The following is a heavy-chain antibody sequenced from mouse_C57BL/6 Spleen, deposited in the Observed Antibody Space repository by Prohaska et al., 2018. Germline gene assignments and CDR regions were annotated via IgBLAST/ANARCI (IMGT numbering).Heavy chain of an antibody. V-gene: IGHV1-72*01. CDR1: TSYW. D-gene: IGHD1-1*01. CDR3: ARTTVVATGYFDV. CDR2: IDPNSGGT. J-gene: IGHJ1*03. Sequence: TSYWMHWVKQRPGRGLEWIGRIDPNSGGTKYNEKFKSKATLTVDKPSSTAYMQLSSLTSEDSAVYYCARTTVVATGYFDVWGTGTTVTVSS.